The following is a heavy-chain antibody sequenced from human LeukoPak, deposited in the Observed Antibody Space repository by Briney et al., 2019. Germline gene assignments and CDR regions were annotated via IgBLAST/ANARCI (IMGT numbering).Heavy chain of an antibody. CDR1: GLTFSDAW. CDR2: IKTKIDGGTT. J-gene: IGHJ4*02. V-gene: IGHV3-15*01. D-gene: IGHD1-26*01. Sequence: GGSLRLSCAASGLTFSDAWMSWVRQAPGKGLEWVGRIKTKIDGGTTDYAAPVKGRFTIPRDDSKKTLYLQMNSLETEDTAVYYCTAYHSGSCYYWGQGTLVTVS. CDR3: TAYHSGSCYY.